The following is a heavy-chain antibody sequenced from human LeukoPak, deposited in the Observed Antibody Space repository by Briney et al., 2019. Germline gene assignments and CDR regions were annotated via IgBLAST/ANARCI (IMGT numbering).Heavy chain of an antibody. Sequence: GGSLRLSCAASGFTFSDYYMSWIRQAPGKGLEWVSYISRSSSVIYYADSVKGRFTISRDNAKNSLYLQMNSLRAEDTAVYYCARVGHSSGWDYWGQGTLVTVSS. CDR3: ARVGHSSGWDY. D-gene: IGHD6-19*01. J-gene: IGHJ4*02. CDR1: GFTFSDYY. V-gene: IGHV3-11*04. CDR2: ISRSSSVI.